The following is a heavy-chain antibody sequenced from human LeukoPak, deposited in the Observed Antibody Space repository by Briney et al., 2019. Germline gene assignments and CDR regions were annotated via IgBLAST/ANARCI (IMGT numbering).Heavy chain of an antibody. V-gene: IGHV3-48*03. CDR1: GFTFSSYE. CDR3: ASGGGFVDY. J-gene: IGHJ4*02. CDR2: ITTSGGTI. Sequence: GGSLSLSCAASGFTFSSYEMSWVRQAPGKGLKCISYITTSGGTIYYADSVKSRFTMCRDNAKTSLYLQMNSRRADDTAVYYCASGGGFVDYWDQGTLVTVSS. D-gene: IGHD3-10*01.